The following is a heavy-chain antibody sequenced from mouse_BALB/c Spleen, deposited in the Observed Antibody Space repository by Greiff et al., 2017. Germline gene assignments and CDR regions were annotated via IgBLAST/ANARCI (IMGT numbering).Heavy chain of an antibody. V-gene: IGHV1-55*01. Sequence: QVHVKQPGAELVKPGTSVKLSCTASGYTFTSYWINWVKLRPGQGLEWIVDIYPGSGSTNYNEKFKSKATLTVDTSSSTAYMQLSSLASEDSALYYCARSKLTGDYWGQGTTLTVAS. J-gene: IGHJ2*01. CDR1: GYTFTSYW. CDR2: IYPGSGST. CDR3: ARSKLTGDY. D-gene: IGHD4-1*01.